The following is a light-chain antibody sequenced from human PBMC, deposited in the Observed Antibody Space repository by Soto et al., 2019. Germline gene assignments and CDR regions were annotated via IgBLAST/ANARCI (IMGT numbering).Light chain of an antibody. J-gene: IGKJ5*01. CDR1: QSISGW. CDR3: QQYNSFSLIT. V-gene: IGKV1-5*01. CDR2: DVS. Sequence: DIQMTQSPSTLSASVVDRVTITCLASQSISGWLAWYQQKPGKAPKLLIYDVSSLENGVPSRFSGTGSGTEFTLTISNLQPDDFATYFCQQYNSFSLITFGQGTRLEIK.